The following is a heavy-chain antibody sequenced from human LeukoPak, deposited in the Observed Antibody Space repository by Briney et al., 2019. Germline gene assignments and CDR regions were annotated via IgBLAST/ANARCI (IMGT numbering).Heavy chain of an antibody. D-gene: IGHD3-3*01. CDR3: ARWGYDFWSGYQHQRVFDY. Sequence: SETLSLTCAVYGGSFSGYYWSWIRQPPGKGLEWIGEINHSGSTNYNPSLKSRVTISVDTSKNQFSLKLISVTAADTAVYYCARWGYDFWSGYQHQRVFDYWGQGTLVTVSS. CDR2: INHSGST. CDR1: GGSFSGYY. V-gene: IGHV4-34*01. J-gene: IGHJ4*02.